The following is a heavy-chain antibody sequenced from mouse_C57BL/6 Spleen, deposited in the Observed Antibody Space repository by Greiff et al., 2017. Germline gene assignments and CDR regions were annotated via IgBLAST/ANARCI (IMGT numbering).Heavy chain of an antibody. CDR2: ISSGGSYT. Sequence: EVQGVESGGDLVKPGGSLKLSCAASGFTFSSYGMSWVRQTPDKRLEWVATISSGGSYTYYPDSVKGRFTISRDNAKNTLYLQMSSLKSEDTAMYYCARGGGSSPFDYWGQGTTLTVSS. D-gene: IGHD1-1*01. CDR1: GFTFSSYG. CDR3: ARGGGSSPFDY. V-gene: IGHV5-6*01. J-gene: IGHJ2*01.